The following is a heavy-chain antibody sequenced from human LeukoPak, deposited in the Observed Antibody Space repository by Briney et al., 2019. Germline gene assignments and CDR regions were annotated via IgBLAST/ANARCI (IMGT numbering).Heavy chain of an antibody. CDR3: ARDPMTTVTAGAANAFDI. Sequence: ASVKVSCKASGYTFTSYGISWVRQAPGQGLEWMGGISAYNGNTNYAQKLQGRVTMTTDTSTSTAYMELRSLRSDDTAVYYCARDPMTTVTAGAANAFDIWGQGTMVTVSS. J-gene: IGHJ3*02. CDR2: ISAYNGNT. CDR1: GYTFTSYG. D-gene: IGHD4-17*01. V-gene: IGHV1-18*01.